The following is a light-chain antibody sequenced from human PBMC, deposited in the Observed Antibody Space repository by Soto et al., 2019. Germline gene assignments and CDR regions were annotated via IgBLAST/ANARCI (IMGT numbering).Light chain of an antibody. Sequence: EVVLTQSPGTLSLSPGERATLSCRASQSIARTYLAWYQQKPGPAPRLLIYDISTRATGIPDRFSASGSGTDFTLTISGLETEDFAVYYCQQYGYSPITFGQGTRLEIK. J-gene: IGKJ5*01. CDR3: QQYGYSPIT. CDR1: QSIARTY. CDR2: DIS. V-gene: IGKV3-20*01.